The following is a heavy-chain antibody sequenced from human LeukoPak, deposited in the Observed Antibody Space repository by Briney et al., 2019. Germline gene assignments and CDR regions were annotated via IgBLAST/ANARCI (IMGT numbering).Heavy chain of an antibody. Sequence: SETLSLTCTVSGGSISSYYWSWIRQPPGKALEWIGYIYYSGSTNYNPSLKSRVTISVDTSKNQFSLKLSSVTAADTAVYYCARELTMVRGVTYNWFDPWGQGTLVTVSS. D-gene: IGHD3-10*01. J-gene: IGHJ5*02. CDR3: ARELTMVRGVTYNWFDP. V-gene: IGHV4-59*01. CDR1: GGSISSYY. CDR2: IYYSGST.